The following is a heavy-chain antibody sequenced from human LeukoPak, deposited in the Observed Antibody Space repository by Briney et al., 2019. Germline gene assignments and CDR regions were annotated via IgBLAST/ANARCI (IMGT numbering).Heavy chain of an antibody. J-gene: IGHJ4*02. CDR3: AGDPRRCSGGNCYRFDF. CDR1: GYTLTELS. CDR2: FDSVDGET. D-gene: IGHD2-15*01. Sequence: ASVKVSCKVSGYTLTELSMHWLRQAPGKGLEWMGRFDSVDGETNYAQKVQGKVTMPDDTSTDKVYMELNSLRSDDTAVCYCAGDPRRCSGGNCYRFDFWGPGTLVNVS. V-gene: IGHV1-24*01.